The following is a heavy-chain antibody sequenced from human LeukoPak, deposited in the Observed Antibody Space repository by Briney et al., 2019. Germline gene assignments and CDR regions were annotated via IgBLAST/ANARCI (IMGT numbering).Heavy chain of an antibody. J-gene: IGHJ4*02. Sequence: GGSLRLSCAASGFTFSSYGMHWVRQAPGKGLEWVAFIRYDGSNKYYADSVKGRFTISRDNSKNTLYLQMNSLRAEDTAVYYCAKEGVRGSYDYFDYWGQGTLVTVSS. V-gene: IGHV3-30*02. CDR2: IRYDGSNK. D-gene: IGHD1-26*01. CDR3: AKEGVRGSYDYFDY. CDR1: GFTFSSYG.